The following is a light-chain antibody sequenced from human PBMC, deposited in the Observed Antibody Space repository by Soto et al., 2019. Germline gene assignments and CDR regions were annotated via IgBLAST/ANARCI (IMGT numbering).Light chain of an antibody. V-gene: IGKV1-12*01. CDR3: LQVYSFPLT. Sequence: IQMIQSPSSVSAYLXDRVAITFLASKDIGGMLAXXQQXXGXPPQXXXQAXSILQSGVPSRFSGSGSGTEFILTINNLQPEYFASYFCLQVYSFPLTFGLGTKVEIK. CDR1: KDIGGM. CDR2: AXS. J-gene: IGKJ4*01.